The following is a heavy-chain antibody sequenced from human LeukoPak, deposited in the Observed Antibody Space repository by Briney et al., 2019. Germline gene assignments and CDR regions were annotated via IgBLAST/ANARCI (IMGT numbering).Heavy chain of an antibody. CDR2: ISDDGGAT. CDR3: AKFGYYDILTGYYAKGAFDI. V-gene: IGHV3-23*01. CDR1: GFTFSNHA. J-gene: IGHJ3*02. Sequence: GGSLRLSCVASGFTFSNHAMSWVRQAPGKGLEWVSAISDDGGATYHADSVKGRFTISRDNSKNTLYLQMNSLRAEDTAVYYCAKFGYYDILTGYYAKGAFDIWGQGTMVTVSS. D-gene: IGHD3-9*01.